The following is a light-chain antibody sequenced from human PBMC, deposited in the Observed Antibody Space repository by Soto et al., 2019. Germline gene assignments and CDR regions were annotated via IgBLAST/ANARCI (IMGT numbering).Light chain of an antibody. CDR1: QSLGSRK. V-gene: IGKV3-20*01. Sequence: EIVLTQSPGTLSLSPGERDTLSCRASQSLGSRKLAWYQQKPGQAPRLLIHAASSRATGIQDRFSGSGSGTDFTLTISRLEPEDFAVYFCEQYGGSPLSFGPGTKVDVK. CDR2: AAS. CDR3: EQYGGSPLS. J-gene: IGKJ3*01.